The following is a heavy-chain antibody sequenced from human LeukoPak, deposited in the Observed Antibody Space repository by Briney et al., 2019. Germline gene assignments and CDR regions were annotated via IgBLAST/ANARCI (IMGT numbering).Heavy chain of an antibody. CDR2: VYNSGDT. CDR3: ARLKLGAYFDL. D-gene: IGHD3-16*01. V-gene: IGHV4-59*08. J-gene: IGHJ2*01. CDR1: GFTFSSYS. Sequence: PGGSLRLSCAASGFTFSSYSMNWIRQSPGKGLEWVGYVYNSGDTGKNPSLKSRVTILLDTAKNQCSLKLTSVSAADTAVYYCARLKLGAYFDLWGRGTLVTVSS.